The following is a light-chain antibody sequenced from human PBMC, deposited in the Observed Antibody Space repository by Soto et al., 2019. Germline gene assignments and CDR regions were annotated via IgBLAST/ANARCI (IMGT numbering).Light chain of an antibody. CDR2: YDS. V-gene: IGLV3-21*04. Sequence: SYVLTQPPSVSVAPGKTARITCGGNNIGSKSVHWYQQKPGQAPVLVIYYDSDRPSGIPERFSGSNSGNTATLTISRVEAGDEADYYCQVWDSRSDHVVFGGGTKVTVL. J-gene: IGLJ2*01. CDR1: NIGSKS. CDR3: QVWDSRSDHVV.